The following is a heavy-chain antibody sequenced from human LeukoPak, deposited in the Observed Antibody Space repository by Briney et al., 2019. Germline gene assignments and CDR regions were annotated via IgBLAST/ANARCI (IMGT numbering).Heavy chain of an antibody. J-gene: IGHJ4*02. CDR1: GITFSSSA. V-gene: IGHV1-58*01. D-gene: IGHD2-2*01. Sequence: ASVKVSCKASGITFSSSAVQWVRQARGQGLEWIGWIVVGSGNTNYAQKFQDRVTVTRDVSTSTAYMELSNLRSEDTAVYYCAADKGEAGSTSLFDYWGPGTLVTVSS. CDR3: AADKGEAGSTSLFDY. CDR2: IVVGSGNT.